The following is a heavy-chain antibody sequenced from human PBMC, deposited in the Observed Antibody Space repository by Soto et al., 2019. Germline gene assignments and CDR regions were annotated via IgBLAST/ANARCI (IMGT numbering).Heavy chain of an antibody. CDR3: ARVVTDLYYYGMDV. Sequence: GASVKVSCKASGGTFSSYAISWVRQAPGQGLEWMGGIIPIFGTANYAQKFQGRVTITADESTSTAYMELSSLRSEDTAVHYCARVVTDLYYYGMDVWGQGTTVTVSS. D-gene: IGHD2-21*02. CDR2: IIPIFGTA. CDR1: GGTFSSYA. V-gene: IGHV1-69*13. J-gene: IGHJ6*02.